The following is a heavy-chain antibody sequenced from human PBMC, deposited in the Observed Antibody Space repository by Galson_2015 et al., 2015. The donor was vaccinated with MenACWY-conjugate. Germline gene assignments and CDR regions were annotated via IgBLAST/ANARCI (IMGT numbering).Heavy chain of an antibody. Sequence: ETLSLTCSVSGGSISSTNYYWGWIRQSPGRGLEWIGSIYYSGSTYYNPSLKSRVTISVDTSKNQFSLKLTSVTAADTAMYYCAKGGGIAASGHNWFDPWGQGTLVIVSS. V-gene: IGHV4-39*07. D-gene: IGHD6-25*01. J-gene: IGHJ5*02. CDR3: AKGGGIAASGHNWFDP. CDR2: IYYSGST. CDR1: GGSISSTNYY.